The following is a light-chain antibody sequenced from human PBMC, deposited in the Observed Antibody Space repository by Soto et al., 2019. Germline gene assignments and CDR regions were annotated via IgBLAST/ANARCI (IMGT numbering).Light chain of an antibody. J-gene: IGKJ1*01. CDR3: QQYNSYST. Sequence: DIQMTQSPSTLSASIGDTVTITCRASQSISSLLAWYQQKPGKTPKLLIYDASDLESGVPSRFSGSGSGTEFTLPIRSLQPDDFATYYCQQYNSYSTFGQGTKV. V-gene: IGKV1-5*01. CDR2: DAS. CDR1: QSISSL.